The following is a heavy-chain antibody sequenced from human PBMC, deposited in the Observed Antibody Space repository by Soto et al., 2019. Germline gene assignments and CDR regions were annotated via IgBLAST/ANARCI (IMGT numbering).Heavy chain of an antibody. CDR3: ARGVDAGMDV. J-gene: IGHJ6*02. V-gene: IGHV1-8*01. CDR2: MSPNSGNT. Sequence: QVQLVQSGAEVKKPGASVKVSCKASGYSFASYDINWVRQATGQGLEWMGWMSPNSGNTGYAQKFQGRVTMTRDTSISTAYMDLNSLSSEDTAVYYCARGVDAGMDVWGQGITVTVSS. CDR1: GYSFASYD. D-gene: IGHD1-1*01.